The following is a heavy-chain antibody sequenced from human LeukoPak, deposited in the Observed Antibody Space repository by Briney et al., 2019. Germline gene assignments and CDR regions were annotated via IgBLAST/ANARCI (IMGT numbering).Heavy chain of an antibody. CDR3: AKGITVQFNWFDP. CDR1: GFTFSSYG. V-gene: IGHV3-30*18. CDR2: ISYDGSNK. Sequence: GRSLRLSCAASGFTFSSYGMHWVRQAPGKGLEWGAVISYDGSNKFYADSVKGRFTISRDNSKNTLYLQMTSLRAEDTAVYYCAKGITVQFNWFDPWGQGTLVTVSS. D-gene: IGHD1-1*01. J-gene: IGHJ5*02.